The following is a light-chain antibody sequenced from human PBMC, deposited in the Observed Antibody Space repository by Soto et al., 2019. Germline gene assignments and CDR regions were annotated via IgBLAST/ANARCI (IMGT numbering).Light chain of an antibody. Sequence: DIQMTQSPSSLSASVGDRVTITCRASQGISSDLAWYQQKPGKAPKRLIYDATSLQSGVPSRFSGSGSGTEFTLTIISLQPEDFATYYCLQHNNYPPITFGQGTRLEIK. CDR1: QGISSD. CDR2: DAT. J-gene: IGKJ5*01. V-gene: IGKV1-17*01. CDR3: LQHNNYPPIT.